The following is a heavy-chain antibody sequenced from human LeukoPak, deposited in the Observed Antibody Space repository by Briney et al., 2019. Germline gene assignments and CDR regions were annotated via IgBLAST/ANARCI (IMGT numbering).Heavy chain of an antibody. CDR1: GGSISSGGYY. Sequence: SETLSLTCTVSGGSISSGGYYWSWIRQHPGKGLEWIGYIYYSGSTYYNPSLKSRVTISVDTSKNQFSLKLSSVTAADTAVYYCARVDYYGSGNFDYWGQGTLVTVSS. CDR2: IYYSGST. J-gene: IGHJ4*02. V-gene: IGHV4-30-4*08. D-gene: IGHD3-10*01. CDR3: ARVDYYGSGNFDY.